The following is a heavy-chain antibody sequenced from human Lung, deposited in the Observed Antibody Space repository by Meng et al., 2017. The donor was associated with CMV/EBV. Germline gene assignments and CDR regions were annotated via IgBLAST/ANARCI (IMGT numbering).Heavy chain of an antibody. V-gene: IGHV1-69*05. CDR3: GTYSSSDTGFDN. Sequence: ASGDTFTNNVIKWVRQAPGQGLEWMGMIIPLVSSANYAQKFRDRVTITTDESTNTAYMELNSLRSEDTAVFFCGTYSSSDTGFDNWGQGTLVTVSS. D-gene: IGHD6-6*01. J-gene: IGHJ4*02. CDR1: GDTFTNNV. CDR2: IIPLVSSA.